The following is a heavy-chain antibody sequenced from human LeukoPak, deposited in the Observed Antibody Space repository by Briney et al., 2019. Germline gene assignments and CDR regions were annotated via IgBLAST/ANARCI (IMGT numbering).Heavy chain of an antibody. V-gene: IGHV4-30-2*01. CDR1: GGSISSGGYS. J-gene: IGHJ4*02. CDR3: ARDYYDSSGYYSGFDY. Sequence: SETLSLTCAVSGGSISSGGYSWSWIRQPPGKGLEWIGYIYHSGSTYYNPSLKSRVTISVDRSKNQFSLKLSPVTAADTAVYYCARDYYDSSGYYSGFDYWGQGTLVTVSS. CDR2: IYHSGST. D-gene: IGHD3-22*01.